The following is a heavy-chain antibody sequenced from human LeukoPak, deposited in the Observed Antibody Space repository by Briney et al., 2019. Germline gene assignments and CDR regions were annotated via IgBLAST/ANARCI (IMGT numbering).Heavy chain of an antibody. D-gene: IGHD2-2*01. CDR2: IKQDGSEK. CDR1: GFTFSSYW. Sequence: GGSLRLSCAASGFTFSSYWMSWVRQAPGKGLEWVANIKQDGSEKYYVDSVKGRFTISRDNAKNSLYLQMNSLRAEDTAVYYCAKDPLIDIVVVPAALSVDYWGQGTLVTVSS. CDR3: AKDPLIDIVVVPAALSVDY. J-gene: IGHJ4*02. V-gene: IGHV3-7*03.